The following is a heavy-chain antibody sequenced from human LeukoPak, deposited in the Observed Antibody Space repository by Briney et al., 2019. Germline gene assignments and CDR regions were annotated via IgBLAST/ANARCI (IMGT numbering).Heavy chain of an antibody. CDR3: ATSYSHGQFDY. D-gene: IGHD5-18*01. CDR2: IYYSGST. V-gene: IGHV4-59*01. J-gene: IGHJ4*02. CDR1: GGSFSSYY. Sequence: PSETLSLTCAVYGGSFSSYYWSWIRQPPGKGLEWIGYIYYSGSTNYNPSLKSRVTISVDTSKNQFSLKLSSVTAADTAAYYCATSYSHGQFDYWGQGTLVTVSS.